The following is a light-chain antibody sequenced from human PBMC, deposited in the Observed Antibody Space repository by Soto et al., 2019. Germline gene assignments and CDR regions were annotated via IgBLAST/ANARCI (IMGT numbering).Light chain of an antibody. J-gene: IGKJ1*01. CDR3: LQYNNWWT. Sequence: VMSQSPATVPVSPGERSTLYCRASQSVSRILAWYQQKPGQAPRLLIYGASTRATGIPVRFSGSGSGTEFTLTISSLQSEDFAVYYCLQYNNWWTFGQGTKVDIK. CDR1: QSVSRI. V-gene: IGKV3-15*01. CDR2: GAS.